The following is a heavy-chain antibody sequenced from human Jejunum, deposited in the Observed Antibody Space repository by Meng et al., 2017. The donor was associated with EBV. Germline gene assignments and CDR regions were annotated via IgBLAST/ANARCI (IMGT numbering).Heavy chain of an antibody. J-gene: IGHJ4*02. V-gene: IGHV3-30*18. Sequence: VQLLESGGRLGQPGGSLRGSCVVSGFTFSSFGMHWVRQAPGKGLEWVAVISYDGSNKYYADSVKGRFTISRDNSKNTLYLQMNSLRAEDTAVYYCAKDRAGYTYGFDSWGQGTLVTVSS. CDR3: AKDRAGYTYGFDS. CDR1: GFTFSSFG. CDR2: ISYDGSNK. D-gene: IGHD5-18*01.